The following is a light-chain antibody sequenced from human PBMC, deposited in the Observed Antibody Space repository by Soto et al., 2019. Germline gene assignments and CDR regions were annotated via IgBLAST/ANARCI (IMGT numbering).Light chain of an antibody. Sequence: EIVMTQSPATLSVSPGERATLSCRASQGVSSYLAWYQQKPGQAPRLLIYDASTRATGIPVRFSGSGSGTDFTLTISSVEPEDVTIYYCLQRSKWPYTFGQGTKVDIK. CDR1: QGVSSY. J-gene: IGKJ2*01. CDR2: DAS. V-gene: IGKV3D-11*01. CDR3: LQRSKWPYT.